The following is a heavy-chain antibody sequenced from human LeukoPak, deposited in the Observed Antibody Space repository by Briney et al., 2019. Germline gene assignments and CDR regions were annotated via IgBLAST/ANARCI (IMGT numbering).Heavy chain of an antibody. CDR1: GGSIISYY. CDR2: IYISGST. J-gene: IGHJ5*02. V-gene: IGHV4-4*07. CDR3: ARDGEGYCSSTSCFSALHWFDP. D-gene: IGHD2-2*01. Sequence: PSQTLSLTCTVSGGSIISYYWSWIRQPAGKGLEWIGRIYISGSTNYNPSLKSRVTMSVDTSKKQFSLKLSSVTAAETAVYYCARDGEGYCSSTSCFSALHWFDPWGQGTLVTVSS.